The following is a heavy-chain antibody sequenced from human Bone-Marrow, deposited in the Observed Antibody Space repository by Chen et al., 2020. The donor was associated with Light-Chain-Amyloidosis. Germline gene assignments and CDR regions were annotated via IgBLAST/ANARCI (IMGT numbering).Heavy chain of an antibody. D-gene: IGHD2-15*01. Sequence: EVQLVETGGGLIQPGGSLRLSCAASGFIVSDIYMNWVRQAPGKGPEWVAVIYNDADVSRHYSDSVRGRFAVSSDNSKNTVYLQMDRLRAEDTSIYYCTRGSRAAGCSGSGYFDYWGQGVLVTVSS. J-gene: IGHJ4*02. CDR3: TRGSRAAGCSGSGYFDY. V-gene: IGHV3-53*02. CDR1: GFIVSDIY. CDR2: IYNDADVSR.